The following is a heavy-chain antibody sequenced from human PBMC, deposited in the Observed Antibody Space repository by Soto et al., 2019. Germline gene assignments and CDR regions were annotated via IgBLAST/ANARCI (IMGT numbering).Heavy chain of an antibody. D-gene: IGHD3-10*01. CDR3: AKGMFSSSPAAAGSFDY. V-gene: IGHV3-23*01. CDR2: ISGSGGMT. CDR1: GFIFSGYA. J-gene: IGHJ4*02. Sequence: PGGSLRLSCAASGFIFSGYAMNWVRHVPGKGLQWVSSISGSGGMTYYADSVKGRFTISRDNSENTLYLQMSRLRAEDTAVYFCAKGMFSSSPAAAGSFDYWGQGALVTVSS.